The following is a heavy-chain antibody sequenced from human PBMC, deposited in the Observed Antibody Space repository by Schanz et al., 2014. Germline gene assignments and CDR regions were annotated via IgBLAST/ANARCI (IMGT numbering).Heavy chain of an antibody. CDR1: GYIFINSG. CDR2: ISVYNHNK. Sequence: GPEVKKPGATVKVSCKASGYIFINSGISWVRQAPGQGLEWMGWISVYNHNKEYDQKFQGRVTMTTDTSTSAAYMALTDLRSDDTAVYYCARDRRFFDRDDLYYFDSWGQGTLVTVSP. V-gene: IGHV1-18*01. J-gene: IGHJ4*02. D-gene: IGHD3-3*01. CDR3: ARDRRFFDRDDLYYFDS.